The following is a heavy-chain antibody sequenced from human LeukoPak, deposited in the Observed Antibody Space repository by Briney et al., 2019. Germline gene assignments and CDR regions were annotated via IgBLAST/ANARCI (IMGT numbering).Heavy chain of an antibody. CDR2: ISAYNGNT. V-gene: IGHV1-18*01. CDR3: ARDGELWFGEQYNWFDP. Sequence: ASVKVSFKASGYTFTSYGISWVRQAPGQGPEWMGWISAYNGNTNYAQKLQGRVTITTDTSTSTAYMELRSLRSDDTAVYYCARDGELWFGEQYNWFDPWGQGTLVTVSS. J-gene: IGHJ5*02. CDR1: GYTFTSYG. D-gene: IGHD3-10*01.